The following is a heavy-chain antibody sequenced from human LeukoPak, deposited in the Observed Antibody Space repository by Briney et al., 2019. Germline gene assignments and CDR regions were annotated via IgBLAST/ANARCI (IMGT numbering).Heavy chain of an antibody. CDR3: ARDPPSGPLRFPGPLDH. CDR2: ISYDGSNK. V-gene: IGHV3-30-3*01. J-gene: IGHJ4*02. CDR1: GFTFSSYA. Sequence: GGSLRLSCAASGFTFSSYAMHWVRQAPGKGLEWVAVISYDGSNKYYADSVKGRFTISRDNSKNTLYLQINSLRPEDTAVYYCARDPPSGPLRFPGPLDHWGQGTLVTVSS. D-gene: IGHD3-3*01.